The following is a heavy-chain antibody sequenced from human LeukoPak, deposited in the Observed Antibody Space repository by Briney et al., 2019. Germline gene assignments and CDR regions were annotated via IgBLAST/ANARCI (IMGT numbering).Heavy chain of an antibody. CDR1: GFTFSTYA. CDR2: IKEDGSEK. CDR3: ARDGTALDV. D-gene: IGHD5-18*01. J-gene: IGHJ6*04. V-gene: IGHV3-7*01. Sequence: QPGGSLRLSCAASGFTFSTYAMSWVRQAPGKGLEWVANIKEDGSEKYYVDSVKGRFTISRDNAKNSLYLQMNSLRAEDTAVYYCARDGTALDVWGKGTTVTVSS.